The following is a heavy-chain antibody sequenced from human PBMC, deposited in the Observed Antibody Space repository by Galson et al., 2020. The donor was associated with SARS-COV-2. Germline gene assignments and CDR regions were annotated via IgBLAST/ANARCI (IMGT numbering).Heavy chain of an antibody. D-gene: IGHD3-10*01. V-gene: IGHV3-15*01. CDR1: GFTFSNAW. J-gene: IGHJ4*02. Sequence: GESLKISCAASGFTFSNAWMSWVRQAPGKGLEWVGRIKSKTDGGTTDYAAPVKGRFTISRDDSKNTLYLQMNSLKTEDTAVYYCTTALGNWVRGVIPFDYWGQGTLVTVSS. CDR2: IKSKTDGGTT. CDR3: TTALGNWVRGVIPFDY.